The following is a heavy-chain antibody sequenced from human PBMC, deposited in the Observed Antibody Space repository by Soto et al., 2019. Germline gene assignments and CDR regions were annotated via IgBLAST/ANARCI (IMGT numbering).Heavy chain of an antibody. D-gene: IGHD3-3*01. CDR2: LYYSGST. CDR1: DGSVSSGSYY. CDR3: ARGQAFWTGYYRMPYYFGY. Sequence: PSETLSLTCTVSDGSVSSGSYYWSWIRQPPGKGLEYIGYLYYSGSTNYDPSLKSRVTISVDTPKNQFSLELTSVTAADTAVYSCARGQAFWTGYYRMPYYFGYWGQGTLFTVSS. V-gene: IGHV4-61*01. J-gene: IGHJ4*02.